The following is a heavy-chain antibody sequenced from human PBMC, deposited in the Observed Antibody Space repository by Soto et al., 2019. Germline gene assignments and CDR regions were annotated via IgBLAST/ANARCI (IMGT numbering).Heavy chain of an antibody. V-gene: IGHV4-34*01. D-gene: IGHD1-7*01. CDR2: INHSGST. CDR1: GGSFSGYY. CDR3: ARAKGRGGTRNDNWFDP. Sequence: SETLSLTCAVYGGSFSGYYWSWIRQPPGKGLEWIGEINHSGSTNYNPSLKSRVTISVDTSKNQFSLKLSSVTAADTAVYYCARAKGRGGTRNDNWFDPWGQGTLVTVSS. J-gene: IGHJ5*02.